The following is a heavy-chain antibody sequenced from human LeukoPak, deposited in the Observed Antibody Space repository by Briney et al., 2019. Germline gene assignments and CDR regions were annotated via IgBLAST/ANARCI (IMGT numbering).Heavy chain of an antibody. CDR2: ISSSGKS. Sequence: SETLSLTCAVSGGSISTTDFDWAWLRQPPGQGLEWIATISSSGKSYYNPYLMSRVTISVDTSKNQFSLDVTSVTAADTGLFYCARFKGGTGFDYWGRGILVIVS. CDR1: GGSISTTDFD. D-gene: IGHD1-26*01. J-gene: IGHJ4*02. V-gene: IGHV4-39*01. CDR3: ARFKGGTGFDY.